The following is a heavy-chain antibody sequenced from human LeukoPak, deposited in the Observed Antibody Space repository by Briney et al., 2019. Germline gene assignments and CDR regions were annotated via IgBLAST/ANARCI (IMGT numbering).Heavy chain of an antibody. CDR1: GGSISSYY. CDR3: ARRGDDCSSTSCYYYGGYNWFDP. D-gene: IGHD2-2*01. V-gene: IGHV4-59*01. Sequence: SETPSLTCTVSGGSISSYYWSWIRQPPGKGLEWIGYIYYSGSTNYNPSLKSRVTISVDTSKNQFSLKLSSVTAADTAVYYCARRGDDCSSTSCYYYGGYNWFDPWGQGTLVTVSS. J-gene: IGHJ5*02. CDR2: IYYSGST.